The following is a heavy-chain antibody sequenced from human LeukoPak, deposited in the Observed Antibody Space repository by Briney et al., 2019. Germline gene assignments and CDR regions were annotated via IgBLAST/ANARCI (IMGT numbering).Heavy chain of an antibody. Sequence: SETLSLTCTVSGGSISSGGYYWGWIRQHPGKGLEWIVYIYYSGSTYYNPSLKSRFTISVDTSKNQFSLKLSSVTAADTAVYYCARSLDTSYALYYYYYGMDVWGQGTTVTVSS. CDR1: GGSISSGGYY. J-gene: IGHJ6*02. V-gene: IGHV4-31*03. CDR3: ARSLDTSYALYYYYYGMDV. D-gene: IGHD2-2*01. CDR2: IYYSGST.